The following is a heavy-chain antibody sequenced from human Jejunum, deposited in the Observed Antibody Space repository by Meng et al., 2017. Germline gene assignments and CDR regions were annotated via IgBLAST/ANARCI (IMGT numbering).Heavy chain of an antibody. J-gene: IGHJ4*02. CDR3: ATGSYSDY. CDR2: FTFGGST. D-gene: IGHD1-1*01. V-gene: IGHV4-39*07. Sequence: SETLSFTCSVSGASISSSNYYWGWIRQPPGKGLEWIASFTFGGSTYSSPSLNSRVFISFDTTKNQLSLKLTSVTAADTAVYYCATGSYSDYWGQGTLVTVSS. CDR1: GASISSSNYY.